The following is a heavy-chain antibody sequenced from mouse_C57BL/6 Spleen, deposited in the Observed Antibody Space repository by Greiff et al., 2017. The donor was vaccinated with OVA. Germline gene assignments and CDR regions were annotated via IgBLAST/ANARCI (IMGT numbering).Heavy chain of an antibody. J-gene: IGHJ2*01. CDR2: INPSTGGT. Sequence: EVQGVESGPELVKPGASVKISCKASGYSFTGYYMNWVKQSPEKSLEWIGEINPSTGGTTYNQKFKAKATLTVDKSSSTAYMQLKSLTSEDSAVYYCAREGMTDYWGQGTTLTVSS. CDR1: GYSFTGYY. CDR3: AREGMTDY. V-gene: IGHV1-42*01.